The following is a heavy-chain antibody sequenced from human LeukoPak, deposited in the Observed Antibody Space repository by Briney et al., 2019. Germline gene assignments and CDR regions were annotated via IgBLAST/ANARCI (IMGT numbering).Heavy chain of an antibody. D-gene: IGHD2-2*01. CDR1: GFTFSSYS. Sequence: PGGSLRLSCAASGFTFSSYSMNWVRQAPGKGLEWVSSISSSSSYIYYADSAKGRFTISRDNAKNSLYLQMNSLRAEDTAVYYCARALSTSHPNDYWGQGTLVTVSS. CDR3: ARALSTSHPNDY. CDR2: ISSSSSYI. J-gene: IGHJ4*02. V-gene: IGHV3-21*01.